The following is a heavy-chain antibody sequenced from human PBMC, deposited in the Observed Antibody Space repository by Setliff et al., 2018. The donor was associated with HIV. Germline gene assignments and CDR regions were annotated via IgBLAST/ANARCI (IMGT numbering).Heavy chain of an antibody. D-gene: IGHD7-27*01. CDR3: AREFTHESANWFLDY. Sequence: ASVKVSCKASGYTFSDYYLHWVRQAPGQGLEWMGWINPNSGGTNYAQKFQGWVTMTRDTSISTAYMELSRLRSDDTAVYYCAREFTHESANWFLDYWGQGTLVTVSS. CDR1: GYTFSDYY. CDR2: INPNSGGT. J-gene: IGHJ4*02. V-gene: IGHV1-2*04.